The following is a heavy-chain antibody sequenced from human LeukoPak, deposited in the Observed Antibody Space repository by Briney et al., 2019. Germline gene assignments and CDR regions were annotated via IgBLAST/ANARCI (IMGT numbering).Heavy chain of an antibody. D-gene: IGHD1-26*01. CDR2: ISSSGTI. CDR3: ARWGVGDY. J-gene: IGHJ4*02. CDR1: GFTFSNYE. V-gene: IGHV3-48*03. Sequence: GGSLRLSCAASGFTFSNYEMNWVRQAPGKGLEWVSYISSSGTIYYADFVKGRFTISRDNAKNSLYLQMNSLRAEDTAVYYCARWGVGDYWGQGTLVTVSS.